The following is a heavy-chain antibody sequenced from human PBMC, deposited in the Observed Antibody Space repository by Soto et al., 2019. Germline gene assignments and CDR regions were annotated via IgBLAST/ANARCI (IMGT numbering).Heavy chain of an antibody. CDR1: GYTFTGYY. CDR2: INPNSGGT. J-gene: IGHJ6*02. D-gene: IGHD6-19*01. V-gene: IGHV1-2*04. CDR3: ARGSIAVAWSHYYYYGMDV. Sequence: ASVKVSCKASGYTFTGYYMHWVRQAPGQGLEWMGWINPNSGGTNSAQKFQGWVTMTRDTSISTAYMELRRLRSDDTAVYYCARGSIAVAWSHYYYYGMDVWGQGTTVTVSS.